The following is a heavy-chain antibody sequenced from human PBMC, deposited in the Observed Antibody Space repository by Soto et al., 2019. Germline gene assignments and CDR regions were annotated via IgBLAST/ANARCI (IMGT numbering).Heavy chain of an antibody. J-gene: IGHJ4*02. Sequence: EVQLVESGGGLVQPGGSLRLSCAASGFTFSSYWMSWVRQAPGKGLEWVANIKQDGSEKYYVDSVKGRFTISRDNAKNSLYLQMNSLGAEDTAVYYCARERIAVAGTYFDYWGQGTLVTVSS. D-gene: IGHD6-19*01. CDR3: ARERIAVAGTYFDY. V-gene: IGHV3-7*05. CDR2: IKQDGSEK. CDR1: GFTFSSYW.